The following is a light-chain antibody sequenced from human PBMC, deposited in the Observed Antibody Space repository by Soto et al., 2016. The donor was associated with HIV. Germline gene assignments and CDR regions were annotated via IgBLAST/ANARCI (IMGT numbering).Light chain of an antibody. CDR2: KAS. V-gene: IGKV1-5*03. Sequence: DIQMTQSPSTLSASVGDRVNITCRTSQSISSWLAWYQQKPGKAPKLLIYKASSLESGVPSRFSGSGSGTEFTLTISSLQPDDFATYYCQQYNSPWTFGQGPRWKSN. CDR3: QQYNSPWT. CDR1: QSISSW. J-gene: IGKJ1*01.